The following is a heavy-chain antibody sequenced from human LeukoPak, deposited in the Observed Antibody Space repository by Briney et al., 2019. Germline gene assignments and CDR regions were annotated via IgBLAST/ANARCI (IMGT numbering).Heavy chain of an antibody. Sequence: ASVKVSCKASGYTFTDYYMHWARQAPGQGLEWMGWINPDSGGTNYAQKFQGRVTMTRDTSISTAYMDLSRLTSDDTAVYYCAREPVDTPMVTSFDYWGQGTLVTVSS. V-gene: IGHV1-2*02. D-gene: IGHD5-18*01. CDR3: AREPVDTPMVTSFDY. CDR1: GYTFTDYY. J-gene: IGHJ4*02. CDR2: INPDSGGT.